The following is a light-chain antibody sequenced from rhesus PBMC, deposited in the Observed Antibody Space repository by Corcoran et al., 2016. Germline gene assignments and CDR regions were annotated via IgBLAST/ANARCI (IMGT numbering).Light chain of an antibody. J-gene: IGKJ4*01. CDR3: QQHDSSPLT. Sequence: DIQMTQSPSSLSASIGDRVTITCRASQGISNGLAWYQHKPGEAPNLLIYRASNLEAGVPSRFSGSGSGTVFTLTISSLQPEDIATYFCQQHDSSPLTFGGGTKVELK. CDR2: RAS. CDR1: QGISNG. V-gene: IGKV1-69*01.